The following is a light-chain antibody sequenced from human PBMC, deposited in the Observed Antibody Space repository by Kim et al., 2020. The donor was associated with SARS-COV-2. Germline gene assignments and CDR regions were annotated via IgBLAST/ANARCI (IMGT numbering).Light chain of an antibody. Sequence: VSPGERATLSCRASRSVSSNLAWYQQRPSQAPRLLIYGASTRTTSIPARFSGSGSGTEFTLTISSLQSEDFAVYYCQQYNNWPPLTFGGGTKVEI. CDR1: RSVSSN. CDR2: GAS. V-gene: IGKV3-15*01. J-gene: IGKJ4*01. CDR3: QQYNNWPPLT.